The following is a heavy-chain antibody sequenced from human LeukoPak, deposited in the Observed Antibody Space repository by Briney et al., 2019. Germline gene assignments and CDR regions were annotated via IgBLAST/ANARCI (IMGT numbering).Heavy chain of an antibody. V-gene: IGHV3-30*04. D-gene: IGHD2-2*03. CDR2: ISYDGSNK. Sequence: GGSLRLSCAASGFTFSSYAMHWVRQAPGKGLEWVAVISYDGSNKYYADSVKGRFTISRDNSENTLYLQMNSLRAEDTAVYYCARDPTSPWISVRNNWFDPWGQGTLVTVSS. CDR3: ARDPTSPWISVRNNWFDP. J-gene: IGHJ5*02. CDR1: GFTFSSYA.